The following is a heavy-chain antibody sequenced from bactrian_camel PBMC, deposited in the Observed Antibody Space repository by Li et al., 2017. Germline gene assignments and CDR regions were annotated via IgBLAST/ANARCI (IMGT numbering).Heavy chain of an antibody. CDR1: GFIFSADH. J-gene: IGHJ7*01. CDR2: VNTRGDGT. V-gene: IGHV3S40*01. Sequence: VQLVESGGRLVQPGKALKLSCAASGFIFSADHMNWVRQAPGKGLEWVSAVNTRGDGTYYGDSVKGRFTISRDSAKNTVSLQMNSLKNEDTGVYYCATYARSGWYYGMDYWGRGTQVTVS. D-gene: IGHD1*01.